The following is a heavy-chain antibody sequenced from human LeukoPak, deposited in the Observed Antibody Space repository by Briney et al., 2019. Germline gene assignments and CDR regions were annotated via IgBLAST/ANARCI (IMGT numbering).Heavy chain of an antibody. D-gene: IGHD3-9*01. CDR3: AKDGIRYFDWAQTDY. V-gene: IGHV3-20*04. CDR2: INWNGVST. J-gene: IGHJ4*02. Sequence: GGSLRLSCSASGFTFDDYGMTWLRQAPGKGLEWVSGINWNGVSTGYADSVKGRFTISRDNSKNTLYLKMNSLRDEDTVVYYCAKDGIRYFDWAQTDYWGQGTLVTVSS. CDR1: GFTFDDYG.